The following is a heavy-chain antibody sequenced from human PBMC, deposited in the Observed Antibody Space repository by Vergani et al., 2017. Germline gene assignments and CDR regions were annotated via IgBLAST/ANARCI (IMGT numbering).Heavy chain of an antibody. CDR3: ARVGGGVRYGMDV. CDR1: AGSFNSFS. CDR2: IIPLLRTP. J-gene: IGHJ6*02. V-gene: IGHV1-69*01. Sequence: QVQLVQSGAEVKKPGSSVNVSCKASAGSFNSFSLSWVRQAPGQGLEWMGVIIPLLRTPKYAQRFQGRVTITADESTKTAYMSLSSLTSEDTAVYFCARVGGGVRYGMDVWGQGTSVSVSS. D-gene: IGHD3-16*01.